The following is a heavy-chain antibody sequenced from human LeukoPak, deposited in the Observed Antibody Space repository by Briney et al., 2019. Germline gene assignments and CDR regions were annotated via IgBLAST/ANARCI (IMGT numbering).Heavy chain of an antibody. D-gene: IGHD4-23*01. CDR3: AKEVVTPTIGY. Sequence: VGSLRLSCAVSGFTPCSYAMSSGRHAPREGLERVLAISGSGGSTYYADSSKGRFTISRDNSKNTLYLQMNSLRAEDTAVYYCAKEVVTPTIGYWGQGTLVTVSS. CDR1: GFTPCSYA. J-gene: IGHJ4*02. CDR2: ISGSGGST. V-gene: IGHV3-23*01.